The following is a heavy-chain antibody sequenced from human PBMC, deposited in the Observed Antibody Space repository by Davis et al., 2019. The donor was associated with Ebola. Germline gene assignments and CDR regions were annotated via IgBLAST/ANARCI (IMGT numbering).Heavy chain of an antibody. V-gene: IGHV3-23*01. CDR1: GFTFSTYS. J-gene: IGHJ6*04. CDR3: ARSGLSFGVVKYHYGMDV. Sequence: GGSLRLSCAAFGFTFSTYSMNWVRQAPGKGLEWVSAISGSGGSTYYADSVKGRFTISRDNSKKTMYLQMNSLRAEDTAVYYCARSGLSFGVVKYHYGMDVWGKGTTVTVSS. D-gene: IGHD3-3*01. CDR2: ISGSGGST.